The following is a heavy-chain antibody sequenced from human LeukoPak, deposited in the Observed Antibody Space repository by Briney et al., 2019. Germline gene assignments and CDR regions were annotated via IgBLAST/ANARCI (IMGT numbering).Heavy chain of an antibody. Sequence: GGSLRLSCAASGITFSDYYMSWXXQAXGKGLEWVSYISGSSSYTNYADSVKGRFTISRDNAKHSLYLQMNSLRAEDTAMYYCARGRDTILRGVVDYWGQGTLVTVSS. D-gene: IGHD3-10*01. J-gene: IGHJ4*02. CDR3: ARGRDTILRGVVDY. CDR2: ISGSSSYT. CDR1: GITFSDYY. V-gene: IGHV3-11*05.